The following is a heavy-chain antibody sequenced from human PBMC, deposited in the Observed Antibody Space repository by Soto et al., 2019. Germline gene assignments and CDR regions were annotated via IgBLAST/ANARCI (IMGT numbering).Heavy chain of an antibody. CDR2: ISPGGGST. Sequence: EVQLLESGGGLVQPGGSLRLSCAASGFTFSSYVMSWVRQAPGKGLEWVSSISPGGGSTHYADSVKGRFTISRDNAKNTLYLQMNSLRAEDTAVYYCARGGGYASRYYYGMDVWGQGTTVTVSS. CDR1: GFTFSSYV. J-gene: IGHJ6*02. V-gene: IGHV3-23*01. D-gene: IGHD5-12*01. CDR3: ARGGGYASRYYYGMDV.